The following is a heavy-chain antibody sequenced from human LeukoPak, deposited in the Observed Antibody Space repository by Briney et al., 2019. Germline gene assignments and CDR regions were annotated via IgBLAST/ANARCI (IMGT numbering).Heavy chain of an antibody. CDR1: GFTFSTYS. Sequence: GGSLRLSCAASGFTFSTYSMNWVRQAPGKGLEWVSSISSTSTYIYYADSVEGRFTISRDNAKNSLYLQMNSLRAEDTAVYYCTRGGYSDYWGQGTLVTVSS. CDR3: TRGGYSDY. J-gene: IGHJ4*02. D-gene: IGHD3-16*01. V-gene: IGHV3-21*01. CDR2: ISSTSTYI.